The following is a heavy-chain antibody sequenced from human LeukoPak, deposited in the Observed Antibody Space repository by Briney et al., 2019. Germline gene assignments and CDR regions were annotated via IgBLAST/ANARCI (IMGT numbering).Heavy chain of an antibody. CDR1: GGSISSSTYY. D-gene: IGHD2-2*01. V-gene: IGHV4-39*07. Sequence: PSETLSLTCTVSGGSISSSTYYWGWIRQPPGKGLEWIGEINHSGSTNYNPSLKSRVTISVDTSKNQFSLKLTSVTAADTAVYYCARGPNYQPLLYIYWGQGTLVTVSS. J-gene: IGHJ4*02. CDR2: INHSGST. CDR3: ARGPNYQPLLYIY.